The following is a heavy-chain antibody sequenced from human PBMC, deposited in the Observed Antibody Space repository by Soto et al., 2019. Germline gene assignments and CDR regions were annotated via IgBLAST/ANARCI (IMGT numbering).Heavy chain of an antibody. D-gene: IGHD2-15*01. CDR2: IYWDDDK. CDR3: AHTDIVVVVAATLLPVTYYFDY. CDR1: GFSLSTIGVG. J-gene: IGHJ4*02. Sequence: QITLKESGPTLVKPTQTLTLTCTFSGFSLSTIGVGVGWIRQPPGKALEWLALIYWDDDKRYSPSLKSRLTITKDTSKNQVVLTMTNMDPVDTATYYCAHTDIVVVVAATLLPVTYYFDYWGQGTLVTVSS. V-gene: IGHV2-5*02.